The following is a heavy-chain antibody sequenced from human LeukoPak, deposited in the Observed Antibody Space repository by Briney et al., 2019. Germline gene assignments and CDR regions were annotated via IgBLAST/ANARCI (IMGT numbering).Heavy chain of an antibody. CDR1: GYSFTSYW. CDR2: IYPGDSDT. CDR3: ARHDVAYGGNSQNDY. D-gene: IGHD4-23*01. V-gene: IGHV5-51*01. J-gene: IGHJ4*02. Sequence: GESLKISCKGSGYSFTSYWIGWVRQMPGKGLEGMVIIYPGDSDTRYSPSFQGQVTISADKSSSTAYLQWSSLKASDTAMYYCARHDVAYGGNSQNDYWGQGTLVTVSS.